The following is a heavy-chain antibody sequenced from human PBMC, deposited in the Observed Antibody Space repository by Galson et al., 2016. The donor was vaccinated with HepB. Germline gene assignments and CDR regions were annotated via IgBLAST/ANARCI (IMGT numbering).Heavy chain of an antibody. CDR1: GYSFSNYG. Sequence: SVKVSCKASGYSFSNYGITWVRQAPGQGLEWMGWISTYNGNTDYDQKLHGRLTLTTDASTTPAYLELRSLRFDDTAVYYCARGSTATTPLAYWGQGTLVTVSS. CDR3: ARGSTATTPLAY. D-gene: IGHD4-11*01. J-gene: IGHJ4*02. V-gene: IGHV1-18*01. CDR2: ISTYNGNT.